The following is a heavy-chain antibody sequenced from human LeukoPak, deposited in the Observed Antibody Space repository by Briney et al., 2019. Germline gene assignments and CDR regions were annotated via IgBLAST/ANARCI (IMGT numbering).Heavy chain of an antibody. V-gene: IGHV1-2*02. CDR1: GYTFTGYY. Sequence: ASVKVSCKASGYTFTGYYMHWVRQAPGQGLEWMGWINPNSGGTNYAQKFQGRVTMTRDTSISTAYMELSRLRSDDTAVYYCARGGGTSTYYDFWSGYPVYYMDVWGKGTTVTVSS. D-gene: IGHD3-3*01. CDR3: ARGGGTSTYYDFWSGYPVYYMDV. CDR2: INPNSGGT. J-gene: IGHJ6*03.